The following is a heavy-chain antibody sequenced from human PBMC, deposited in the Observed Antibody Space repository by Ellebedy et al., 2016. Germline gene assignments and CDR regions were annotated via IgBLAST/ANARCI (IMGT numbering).Heavy chain of an antibody. CDR1: GGSITSYY. Sequence: SETLSLTCTVSGGSITSYYWSWIRQPPGKGLEWIGHIHYSGNTNSNPSLRSRVRISVDTSKNQLSLKMSSLTAADTAVYYCARYSREPRYFDLWGPGTLVTVSS. V-gene: IGHV4-59*01. CDR3: ARYSREPRYFDL. CDR2: IHYSGNT. D-gene: IGHD1-26*01. J-gene: IGHJ2*01.